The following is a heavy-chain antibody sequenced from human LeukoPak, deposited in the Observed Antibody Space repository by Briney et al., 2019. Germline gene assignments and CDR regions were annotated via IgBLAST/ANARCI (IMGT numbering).Heavy chain of an antibody. CDR1: GGSISSGDYY. D-gene: IGHD3-10*01. J-gene: IGHJ4*02. Sequence: PSETLSLTCTVSGGSISSGDYYWSWIRQPPGKGLEWIGYIYYSGSTNYNPSLKSRVTISVDTSKNQFSLKLSSVTAADTAVYYCARTLSQRFGNPYYFDYWGQGTLVTVYS. V-gene: IGHV4-61*08. CDR3: ARTLSQRFGNPYYFDY. CDR2: IYYSGST.